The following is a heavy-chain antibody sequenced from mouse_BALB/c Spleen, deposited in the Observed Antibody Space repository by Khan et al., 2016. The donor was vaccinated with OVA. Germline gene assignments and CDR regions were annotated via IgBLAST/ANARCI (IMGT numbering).Heavy chain of an antibody. Sequence: EVQLQESGPGLVKPSQSLSLTCTITGYSITSDYAWNWIRQFPGNKLEWMGYITYSGSTSYTPSLKSRISITRDTSKNQFFMQLNSVTSGDTATYYSARRRGYWGQGTLVTVSA. CDR1: GYSITSDYA. V-gene: IGHV3-2*02. CDR2: ITYSGST. CDR3: ARRRGY. J-gene: IGHJ3*02.